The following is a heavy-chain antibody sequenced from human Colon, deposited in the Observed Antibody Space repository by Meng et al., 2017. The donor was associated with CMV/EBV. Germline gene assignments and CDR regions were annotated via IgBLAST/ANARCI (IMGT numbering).Heavy chain of an antibody. J-gene: IGHJ4*02. Sequence: GSLRLSCTVSGGFSSSRSSYWGWIRQPPGRGLEWIGTLYSGGRTFHNPSLKSRVTMSLDTSPDQFSLKLSSVTAADTAVYSCAELLAGRYCGTDCYTSYFDSWGQGTLVTVSS. D-gene: IGHD2-21*01. CDR2: LYSGGRT. V-gene: IGHV4-39*07. CDR3: AELLAGRYCGTDCYTSYFDS. CDR1: GGFSSSRSSY.